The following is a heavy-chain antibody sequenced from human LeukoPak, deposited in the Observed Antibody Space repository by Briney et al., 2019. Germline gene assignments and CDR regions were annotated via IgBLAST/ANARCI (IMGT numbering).Heavy chain of an antibody. CDR2: ISGSGGST. V-gene: IGHV3-23*01. J-gene: IGHJ4*02. D-gene: IGHD6-13*01. CDR3: AKAPLYSSSPYYFDY. CDR1: GFTFSSYA. Sequence: PGGSLRLSCAASGFTFSSYAMSWVRQAPGKGLEWVSAISGSGGSTYYADSVKGRFTISRDNSKNTLYLQMNSLRAEDTAVYYCAKAPLYSSSPYYFDYWGQGTLVTVSS.